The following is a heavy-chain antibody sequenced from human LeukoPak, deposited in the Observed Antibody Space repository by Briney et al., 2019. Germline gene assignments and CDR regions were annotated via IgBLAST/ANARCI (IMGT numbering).Heavy chain of an antibody. CDR2: ISSSGSTI. V-gene: IGHV3-48*03. CDR1: GFTFSSYE. Sequence: GGSLRLSCAASGFTFSSYEMNWVRQAPGKGLEWVSYISSSGSTIYYADSVEGRFTISRDNAKNSLYLQMNSLRAEDTAVYYCARGGDYYGSGSQFDYWGQGTLVTVSS. D-gene: IGHD3-10*01. CDR3: ARGGDYYGSGSQFDY. J-gene: IGHJ4*02.